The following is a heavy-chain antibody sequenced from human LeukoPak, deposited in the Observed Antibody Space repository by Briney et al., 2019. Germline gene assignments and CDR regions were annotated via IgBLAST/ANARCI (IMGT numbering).Heavy chain of an antibody. CDR3: ARGQGPGAAGHPPGRYYYSMDV. J-gene: IGHJ6*02. CDR1: GYTFTSYD. D-gene: IGHD6-13*01. V-gene: IGHV1-8*01. Sequence: ASVKVSCKASGYTFTSYDINWVRQATGQGLEWMGWMNPNSGNTDYAQKLQGRVTMTTNTSISTAYMELRSLRSEDTAVYYCARGQGPGAAGHPPGRYYYSMDVCGQGTTVTVSS. CDR2: MNPNSGNT.